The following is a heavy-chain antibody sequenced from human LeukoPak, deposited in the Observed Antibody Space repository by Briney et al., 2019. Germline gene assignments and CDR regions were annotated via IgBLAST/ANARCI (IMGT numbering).Heavy chain of an antibody. D-gene: IGHD4-17*01. J-gene: IGHJ3*02. Sequence: SETLSLTCTVSGDSISSYYWSWIRQPPGKGLEWIGHIYYSGSTNYNPSLKSRVTISVDTSKNQFSLKLSSVTAADTAVYYCARWGGDYGDAFGIWGQGTMVTVSS. CDR3: ARWGGDYGDAFGI. CDR1: GDSISSYY. V-gene: IGHV4-59*01. CDR2: IYYSGST.